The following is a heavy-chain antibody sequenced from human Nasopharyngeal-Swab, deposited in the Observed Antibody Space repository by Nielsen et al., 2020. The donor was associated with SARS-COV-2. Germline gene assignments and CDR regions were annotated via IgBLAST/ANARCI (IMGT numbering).Heavy chain of an antibody. CDR2: IYSLWST. J-gene: IGHJ6*03. Sequence: RQAPGKGLEWLGYIYSLWSTSSPPSLKSRVTLSVDTSKNQSSLKLSSMTAADTAVYYCARDGYDFWSGYLRGTGRYYYYYYMDVWGKGTTVTVSS. V-gene: IGHV4-30-4*01. D-gene: IGHD3-3*01. CDR3: ARDGYDFWSGYLRGTGRYYYYYYMDV.